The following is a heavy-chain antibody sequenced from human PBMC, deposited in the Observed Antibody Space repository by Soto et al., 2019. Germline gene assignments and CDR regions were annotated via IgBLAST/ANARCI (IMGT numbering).Heavy chain of an antibody. J-gene: IGHJ4*02. CDR3: ARVPTVTTWHYFDY. Sequence: PSETLSLTCAVYGGSFSGYYWSWIRQPPGKGLEWIGEINHSGSTNYNPSLKSRVTISVDTSKNQFSLKLSSVTAADTAVYYCARVPTVTTWHYFDYCGQGTLVTVPS. D-gene: IGHD4-17*01. CDR1: GGSFSGYY. V-gene: IGHV4-34*01. CDR2: INHSGST.